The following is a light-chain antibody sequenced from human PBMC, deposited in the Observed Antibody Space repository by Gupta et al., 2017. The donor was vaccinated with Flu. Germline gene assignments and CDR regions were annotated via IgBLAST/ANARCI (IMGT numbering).Light chain of an antibody. Sequence: PSTLSASVGDRVTITCRDSQSISSWLAWYQQKPGKAPKLLIYKASTLESGVPSRFSGSGSGTEFTLTISSLRPDDFATYYCQQYNSYLFTFGPGTKVDIK. CDR2: KAS. J-gene: IGKJ3*01. V-gene: IGKV1-5*03. CDR3: QQYNSYLFT. CDR1: QSISSW.